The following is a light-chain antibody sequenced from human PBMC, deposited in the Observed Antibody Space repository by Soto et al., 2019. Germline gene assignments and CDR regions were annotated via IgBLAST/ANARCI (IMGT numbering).Light chain of an antibody. CDR1: QSVSSSY. V-gene: IGKV3-20*01. CDR3: QHYNSYSEA. J-gene: IGKJ1*01. CDR2: GAS. Sequence: EIVLTQSPVTLSLSPGERATLSCRASQSVSSSYLAWYQQKPGQAPRLLIYGASSRATGIPDRFSGSGSGTDFTLTIIRLEPDDFATYYCQHYNSYSEAFGQGTKVELK.